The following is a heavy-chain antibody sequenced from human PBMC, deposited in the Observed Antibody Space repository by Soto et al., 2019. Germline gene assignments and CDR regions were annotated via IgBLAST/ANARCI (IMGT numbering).Heavy chain of an antibody. CDR1: GGSISSYY. CDR3: ARDSTRGWFDP. Sequence: PSETLSLTCTVSGGSISSYYWIWIRQPPGKGLEWIGYIYYSGSTNYNPSLKSRVTISVDTSKNQFSLKLSSVTAADTAVYYCARDSTRGWFDPWGQGTLVTVSS. CDR2: IYYSGST. V-gene: IGHV4-59*01. J-gene: IGHJ5*02.